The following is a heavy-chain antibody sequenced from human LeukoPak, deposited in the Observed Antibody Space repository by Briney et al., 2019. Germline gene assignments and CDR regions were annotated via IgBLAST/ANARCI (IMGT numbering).Heavy chain of an antibody. CDR1: GGSISSYY. D-gene: IGHD3-10*01. V-gene: IGHV4-59*12. CDR3: ASDPALVRGVDP. CDR2: IYYSGST. Sequence: KTSETLSLTCTVSGGSISSYYWSWIRQPPGKGLEWNGRIYYSGSTYYNPSLKSRVTISVDTSNNQFSLRLSSVTAADTAVYYCASDPALVRGVDPWGQGTLVTVSS. J-gene: IGHJ5*02.